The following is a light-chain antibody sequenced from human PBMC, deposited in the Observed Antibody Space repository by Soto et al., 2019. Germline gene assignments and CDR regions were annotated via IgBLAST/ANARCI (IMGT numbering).Light chain of an antibody. Sequence: QSALTQPASVSGSPGQSITISCTGTSSDVGGYNYVSWYQQHPGKAPKLMIYEVSNRPSGVSNRFSGSKSGNTASLTISGPQAEDEADYYCSSYTSSSPLYVFGTGTKSPS. J-gene: IGLJ1*01. V-gene: IGLV2-14*01. CDR3: SSYTSSSPLYV. CDR1: SSDVGGYNY. CDR2: EVS.